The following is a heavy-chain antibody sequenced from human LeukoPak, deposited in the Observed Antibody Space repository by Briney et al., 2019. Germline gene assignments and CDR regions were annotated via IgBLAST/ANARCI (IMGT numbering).Heavy chain of an antibody. V-gene: IGHV1-2*02. CDR2: INPNSGGT. CDR1: GYTFTGYY. Sequence: GASVKVSCKASGYTFTGYYMHWVRQAPGQGLEWMGWINPNSGGTNYAQKFQGRVTMTTDTSTSTAYIELRSLRSDDTAVYYCARLGYSSSWYGEYYYYGMDVWGQGTTVTVSS. D-gene: IGHD6-13*01. J-gene: IGHJ6*02. CDR3: ARLGYSSSWYGEYYYYGMDV.